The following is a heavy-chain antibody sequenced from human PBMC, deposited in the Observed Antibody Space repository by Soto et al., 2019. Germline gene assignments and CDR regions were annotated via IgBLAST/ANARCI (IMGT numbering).Heavy chain of an antibody. Sequence: GESLKISCKGSGYSFTSYWIGWVRQMPGKGLEWMGIIYPGDSDTRYSPSFQGQVTISADKSISTAYLQWSSLKASDTAMYYCARTLVGATTYYYGMDVWGQGTPVTVSS. V-gene: IGHV5-51*01. CDR1: GYSFTSYW. D-gene: IGHD1-26*01. CDR2: IYPGDSDT. CDR3: ARTLVGATTYYYGMDV. J-gene: IGHJ6*02.